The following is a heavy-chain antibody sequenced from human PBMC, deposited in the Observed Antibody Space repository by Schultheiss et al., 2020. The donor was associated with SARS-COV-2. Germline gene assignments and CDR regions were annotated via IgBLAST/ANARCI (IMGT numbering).Heavy chain of an antibody. J-gene: IGHJ4*02. Sequence: SETLSLTCAVSGGSISSGTYYWTWIRQHPGKGLEWIGHIYYSGNTNYNPSLKSRVSISVETSKNQFSLRLTSLTAADTALYYCARQPSRTRSGLDYWGQGILVTVSS. CDR2: IYYSGNT. CDR3: ARQPSRTRSGLDY. CDR1: GGSISSGTYY. D-gene: IGHD2-2*01. V-gene: IGHV4-31*11.